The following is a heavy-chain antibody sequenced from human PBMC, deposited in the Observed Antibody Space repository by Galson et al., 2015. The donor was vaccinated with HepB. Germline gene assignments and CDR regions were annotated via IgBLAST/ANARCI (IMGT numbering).Heavy chain of an antibody. CDR1: GFTFSSYW. Sequence: SLRLSCAASGFTFSSYWMSWVRQAPGKGLEWVSYISSSSSTIYYADSVKGRFTISRDNAKNSLYLQMNSLRTEDTAVYYCAKVFEQQLTDYWGQGTLVTVSS. CDR3: AKVFEQQLTDY. J-gene: IGHJ4*02. V-gene: IGHV3-48*01. CDR2: ISSSSSTI. D-gene: IGHD6-13*01.